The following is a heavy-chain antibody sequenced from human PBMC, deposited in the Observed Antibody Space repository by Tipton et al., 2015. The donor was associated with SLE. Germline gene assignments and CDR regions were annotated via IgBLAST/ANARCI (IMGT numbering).Heavy chain of an antibody. CDR1: GGSISGSY. J-gene: IGHJ5*02. V-gene: IGHV4-59*01. Sequence: TLSLTCSVSGGSISGSYWSWIRQPPRKGLEWIGYIYYSGSTNYNPSLMSRVTISVDTSKNQFTLKLSSVTAADTAVYYCARGWWFDPWGQGTLVTVSS. CDR3: ARGWWFDP. D-gene: IGHD6-19*01. CDR2: IYYSGST.